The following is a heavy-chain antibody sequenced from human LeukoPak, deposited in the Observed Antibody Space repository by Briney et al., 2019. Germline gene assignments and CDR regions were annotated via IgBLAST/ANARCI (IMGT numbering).Heavy chain of an antibody. J-gene: IGHJ3*02. D-gene: IGHD1-26*01. CDR3: ASSNTGSYNDAFDI. V-gene: IGHV4-31*03. Sequence: SETLSLTCTVSGGSISSGGYYWSWIRQHPGKGLEWIGYIYYSGSTYYNPSLKSRVTISVDTSKNQFSLKLSSVTAADTAVYYCASSNTGSYNDAFDIWGQGTMVTVSS. CDR1: GGSISSGGYY. CDR2: IYYSGST.